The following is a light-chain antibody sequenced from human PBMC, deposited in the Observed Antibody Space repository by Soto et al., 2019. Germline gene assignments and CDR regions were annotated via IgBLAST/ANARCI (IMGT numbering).Light chain of an antibody. V-gene: IGLV2-14*01. J-gene: IGLJ1*01. CDR2: DVY. CDR1: SSDVGGFNY. CDR3: SSYTTSSSYV. Sequence: VLTQPASVSGSPGQSITISCTGTSSDVGGFNYVSWYQQHPGKAPKLLIFDVYSRPSGISNRFSGSKSGNTASLTISGLQAEDEADYYCSSYTTSSSYVFGAATKVTVL.